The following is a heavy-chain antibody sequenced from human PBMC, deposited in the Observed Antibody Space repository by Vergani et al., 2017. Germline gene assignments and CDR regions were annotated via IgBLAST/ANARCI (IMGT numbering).Heavy chain of an antibody. Sequence: EVQLVESGGGLVKPGGSLRLSCAASGFTFSNAWMSWVRQAPGKGLEWVGRIKSKTDGGTTDYAAPVKGRFTISRDDSKNTLYLQMNSLKTEDTAVYFCITMVRGALYYFDYWGQGTLVTVSS. CDR2: IKSKTDGGTT. J-gene: IGHJ4*02. V-gene: IGHV3-15*01. CDR1: GFTFSNAW. CDR3: ITMVRGALYYFDY. D-gene: IGHD3-10*01.